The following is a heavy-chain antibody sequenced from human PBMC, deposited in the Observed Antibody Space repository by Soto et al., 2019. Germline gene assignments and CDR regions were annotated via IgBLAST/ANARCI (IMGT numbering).Heavy chain of an antibody. CDR3: ASYYDFWSGYYGV. CDR2: IYYSGST. D-gene: IGHD3-3*01. Sequence: SGVSVSSGSYYWSWIRQPPGKGLEWIGYIYYSGSTNYNPSLKSRVTISVDTSKNQFSLKLSSVTAADTAVYYCASYYDFWSGYYGVWGQGTTVTVSS. CDR1: GVSVSSGSYY. J-gene: IGHJ6*02. V-gene: IGHV4-61*01.